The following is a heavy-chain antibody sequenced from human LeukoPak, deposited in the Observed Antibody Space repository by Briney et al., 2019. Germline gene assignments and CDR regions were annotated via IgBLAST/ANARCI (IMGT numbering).Heavy chain of an antibody. V-gene: IGHV3-48*04. J-gene: IGHJ4*02. CDR3: ARDWERDYFDY. D-gene: IGHD3-16*01. CDR2: ISSSSSTI. Sequence: GGSLRLSCAASGFTLSSYNIHWVRQAPGKGLEWVSYISSSSSTIYYADSVKGRFTISRDNAKNSLYLQMNSLRAEDTAVYYCARDWERDYFDYWGQGTLVTVSS. CDR1: GFTLSSYN.